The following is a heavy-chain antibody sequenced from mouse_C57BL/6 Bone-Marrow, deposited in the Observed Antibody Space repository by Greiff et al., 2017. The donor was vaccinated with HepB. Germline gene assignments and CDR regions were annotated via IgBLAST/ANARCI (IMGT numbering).Heavy chain of an antibody. V-gene: IGHV1-59*01. CDR1: GYTFTSYW. CDR2: IDPSDSYT. Sequence: QVQLQQPGAELVRPGTSVKLSCKASGYTFTSYWMHWVKQRPGQGLEWIGVIDPSDSYTNYNQKFKGKATLTVDKSSSTAYMQLSSLTSEDSAVYYCARTWYFDVWGTGTTVTVSS. CDR3: ARTWYFDV. J-gene: IGHJ1*03.